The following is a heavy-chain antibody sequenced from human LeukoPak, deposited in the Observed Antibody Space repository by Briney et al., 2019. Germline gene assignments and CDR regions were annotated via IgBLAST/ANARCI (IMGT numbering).Heavy chain of an antibody. CDR3: ARLAKCDGDCYSFDF. D-gene: IGHD2-21*02. Sequence: PSETLSLTCAVSGDSISGHPWSWIRQPPGKGLDYIGFIDYNGYTNYNPSPKSRVTISADTSKNQLSLNLNSVTSADAAVYYCARLAKCDGDCYSFDFWGQGILVAVSS. CDR1: GDSISGHP. CDR2: IDYNGYT. J-gene: IGHJ4*02. V-gene: IGHV4-59*11.